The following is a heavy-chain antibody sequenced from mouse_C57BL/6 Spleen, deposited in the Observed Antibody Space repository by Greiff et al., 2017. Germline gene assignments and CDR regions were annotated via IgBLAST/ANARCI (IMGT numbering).Heavy chain of an antibody. CDR3: TRGGGADGRGYFDV. V-gene: IGHV1-15*01. Sequence: QVPLQQSGAELVRPGASVTLSCKASGSTFTDYDMHWVTQTPVHGLEWIGAIDPETGGTAYNQKFKGKAILTADKSSSTAYMELRGLTSADSAVSYGTRGGGADGRGYFDVWGTGTTVTVAS. D-gene: IGHD2-3*01. J-gene: IGHJ1*03. CDR2: IDPETGGT. CDR1: GSTFTDYD.